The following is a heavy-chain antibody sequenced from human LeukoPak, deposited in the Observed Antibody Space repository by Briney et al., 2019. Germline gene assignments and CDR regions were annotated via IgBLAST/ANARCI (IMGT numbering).Heavy chain of an antibody. D-gene: IGHD4-23*01. V-gene: IGHV3-23*01. J-gene: IGHJ4*02. CDR1: GFTFSSYA. CDR2: ISGSGGST. Sequence: GGSLRLSCAASGFTFSSYAMSWVRQAPGKGLEWVSAISGSGGSTYYADSVKGRFTISRDNSKNTLYLQTNSLRAEDTAVYYCAKGWYGGNSRMYGCFDYWGQGTLVTVSS. CDR3: AKGWYGGNSRMYGCFDY.